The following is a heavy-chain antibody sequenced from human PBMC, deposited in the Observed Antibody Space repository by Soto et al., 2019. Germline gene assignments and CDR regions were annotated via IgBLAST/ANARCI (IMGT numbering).Heavy chain of an antibody. CDR3: ARHRWIAAAGGPDYYHYGMDV. V-gene: IGHV4-39*01. Sequence: LHTLSLTYTVSGGSISSSRYYWGRIRQPPGNGLACIGRTHFSGSTYYNPSLKTRVTISVDKYKNYVSLKMSFVTAADTAVYYFARHRWIAAAGGPDYYHYGMDVWGQGTRVT. CDR1: GGSISSSRYY. CDR2: THFSGST. J-gene: IGHJ6*02. D-gene: IGHD6-13*01.